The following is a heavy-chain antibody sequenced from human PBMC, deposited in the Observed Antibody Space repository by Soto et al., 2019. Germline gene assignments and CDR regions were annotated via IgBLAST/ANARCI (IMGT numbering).Heavy chain of an antibody. J-gene: IGHJ5*02. V-gene: IGHV4-31*03. Sequence: QVQLQESGPGLVKRSQTLSLTYTVSGDSVSSSSYYWSWIRQHPGKGLEWIGYIHHSGTTYYNPSLKSRITLSVDTSKNQFSLRLSSVTAADTAVYYCASGLGYKAWGQGTLVTVSS. D-gene: IGHD5-12*01. CDR1: GDSVSSSSYY. CDR2: IHHSGTT. CDR3: ASGLGYKA.